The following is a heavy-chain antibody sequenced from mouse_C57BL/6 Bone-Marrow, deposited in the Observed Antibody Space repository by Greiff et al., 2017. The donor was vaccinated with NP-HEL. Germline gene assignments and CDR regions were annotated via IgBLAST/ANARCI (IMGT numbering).Heavy chain of an antibody. CDR1: GYTFTSYW. CDR2: IDPSDSYT. D-gene: IGHD1-1*01. Sequence: QVQLQQPGAELVMPGASVKLSCKASGYTFTSYWMHWVKQRPGQGLEWIGEIDPSDSYTNYNQKFKGKSTLTVDKSSSTAYMQLSSLTSEDSAVYYCAVVPYWYFEVWGTGTTVTVSS. CDR3: AVVPYWYFEV. V-gene: IGHV1-69*01. J-gene: IGHJ1*03.